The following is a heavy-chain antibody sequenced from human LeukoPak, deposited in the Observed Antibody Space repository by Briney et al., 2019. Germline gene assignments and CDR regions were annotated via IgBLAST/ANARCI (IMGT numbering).Heavy chain of an antibody. J-gene: IGHJ6*02. D-gene: IGHD2-15*01. CDR1: GFTFSSYG. V-gene: IGHV3-33*01. CDR2: IWYDGSNK. Sequence: PGRSLRLSCAASGFTFSSYGMHWVRQAPGKGLEWVAVIWYDGSNKYYADSVKGRFTISRDNSKNTLSLQMTSLRAEDTAVYYCARAAAARYCSGGSCYARGMDVWGQGTTVTVSS. CDR3: ARAAAARYCSGGSCYARGMDV.